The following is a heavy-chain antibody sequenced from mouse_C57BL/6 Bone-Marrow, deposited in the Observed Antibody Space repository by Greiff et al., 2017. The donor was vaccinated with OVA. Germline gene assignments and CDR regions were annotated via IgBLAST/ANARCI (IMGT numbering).Heavy chain of an antibody. CDR1: GFSLTSYG. V-gene: IGHV2-2*01. Sequence: VKLVESGPGLVQPSQSLSITCTVSGFSLTSYGVHWVRQSPGKGLEWLGVIWSGGSTDYNAAFISRLSISKDNSTSQVFFKMNSLQADDTAIEYCARNCPYYDYFDYWGQGTTLTVSS. CDR3: ARNCPYYDYFDY. D-gene: IGHD1-1*01. J-gene: IGHJ2*01. CDR2: IWSGGST.